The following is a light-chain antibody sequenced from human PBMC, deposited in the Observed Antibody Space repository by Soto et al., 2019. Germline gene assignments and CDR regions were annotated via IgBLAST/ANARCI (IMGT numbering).Light chain of an antibody. V-gene: IGLV2-23*01. J-gene: IGLJ1*01. Sequence: QSALTQPASVSGSPGQSIAISCTGTSSDVGSSNLLSWYQQYPGKAAKLIISEGNTRPSGISGRVSGSRSGNTASLTISGLQAEDEAEYYCCSFARAYTSHVFGTGTKLTVL. CDR2: EGN. CDR1: SSDVGSSNL. CDR3: CSFARAYTSHV.